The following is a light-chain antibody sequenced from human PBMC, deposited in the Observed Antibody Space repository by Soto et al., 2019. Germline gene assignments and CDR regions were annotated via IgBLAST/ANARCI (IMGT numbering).Light chain of an antibody. CDR1: QSVSSY. CDR3: KQYGTSRT. J-gene: IGKJ1*01. V-gene: IGKV3-20*01. Sequence: VLTQSPATLSLSPGESATLSCRDSQSVSSYLAWYQQKPGQAPRLLIYGASSRATGIPDRFSGSGSGTEFALTIRGLEPEDFAVYYCKQYGTSRTFGQGTKVDIK. CDR2: GAS.